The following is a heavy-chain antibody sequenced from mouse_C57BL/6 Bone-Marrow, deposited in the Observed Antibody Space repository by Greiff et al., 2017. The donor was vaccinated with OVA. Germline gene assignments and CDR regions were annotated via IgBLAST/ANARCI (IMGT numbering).Heavy chain of an antibody. D-gene: IGHD2-5*01. V-gene: IGHV1-15*01. CDR1: GYTFTDYE. CDR3: TRYYSNYVAMDY. J-gene: IGHJ4*01. CDR2: IDPETGGT. Sequence: VQLQQSGAELVRPGASVTLSCKASGYTFTDYEMHWVKQTPVHGLEWIGAIDPETGGTAYNQKFKGKAILTADKSSSTAYMELRSLTSEDSAVYYRTRYYSNYVAMDYWGQGTSVTVSS.